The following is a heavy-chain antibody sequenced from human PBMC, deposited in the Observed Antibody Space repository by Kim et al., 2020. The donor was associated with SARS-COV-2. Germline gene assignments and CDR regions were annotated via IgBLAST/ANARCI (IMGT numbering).Heavy chain of an antibody. CDR3: ARDSYYDIFRYYYYDTDV. CDR2: INAGNGNT. CDR1: GYTFTSYA. D-gene: IGHD3-9*01. Sequence: ASVKVSCKASGYTFTSYAMHWVRQAPGQRLEWMGWINAGNGNTKYSQKFQGRVTITRDTSASTAYMELSSLRSEDTAVYYCARDSYYDIFRYYYYDTDVWGKGTPVTVSS. V-gene: IGHV1-3*01. J-gene: IGHJ6*03.